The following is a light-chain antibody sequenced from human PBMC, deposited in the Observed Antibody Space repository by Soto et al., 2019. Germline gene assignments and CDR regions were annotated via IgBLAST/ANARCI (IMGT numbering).Light chain of an antibody. V-gene: IGKV1-6*01. CDR3: LQEYNYPRT. Sequence: AIQMTQSPSSLSASVGDRVTITCRASQDIRNDLGWYQQKPGRAPKLLIYDTTNLQSGVPSRFSGSGSGTDFTLTISSLQPEDFAAYYCLQEYNYPRTFGQGTKGDIK. J-gene: IGKJ1*01. CDR1: QDIRND. CDR2: DTT.